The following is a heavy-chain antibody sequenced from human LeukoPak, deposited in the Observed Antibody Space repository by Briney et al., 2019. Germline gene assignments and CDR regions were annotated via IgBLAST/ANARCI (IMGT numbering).Heavy chain of an antibody. CDR1: VYTFTGYY. CDR2: FNPNSGGT. V-gene: IGHV1-2*02. Sequence: ASVKVSCKPSVYTFTGYYMHWVRQPRSREREGVGWFNPNSGGTNYAQKFQGRVTMTRDTSISTAYMEVSRLISDDTAVFYCARGPRAASQFDYWGQGTLVTVSS. D-gene: IGHD6-25*01. J-gene: IGHJ4*02. CDR3: ARGPRAASQFDY.